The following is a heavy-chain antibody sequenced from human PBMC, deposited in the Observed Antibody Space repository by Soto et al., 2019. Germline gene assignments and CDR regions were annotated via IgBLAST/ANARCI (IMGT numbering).Heavy chain of an antibody. CDR2: IDGSSATT. Sequence: GGSLRLSCAASGFTFSDYAMSWVRQAPGKGLEWVSAIDGSSATTNYADSVKGRFTISRDSSKNTLFLHMSGLRAEDTAVYYCARDRRPSIYSGLAVWGQGTTVTVSS. CDR1: GFTFSDYA. CDR3: ARDRRPSIYSGLAV. V-gene: IGHV3-23*01. D-gene: IGHD2-2*01. J-gene: IGHJ6*02.